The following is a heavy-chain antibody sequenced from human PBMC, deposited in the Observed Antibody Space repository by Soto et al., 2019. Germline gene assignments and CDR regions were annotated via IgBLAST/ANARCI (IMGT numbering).Heavy chain of an antibody. CDR1: GGSFSSYY. CDR3: AREVITIVRGVIIRNWFDP. D-gene: IGHD3-10*01. J-gene: IGHJ5*02. V-gene: IGHV4-34*01. Sequence: SETLSLTCAVYGGSFSSYYWNWIRQSPGKGLEWIGEIHHSGSTNYNPSLKSRVTISVDTSKNQFSLKLSSVTAADTAVYYCAREVITIVRGVIIRNWFDPWGQGTLVTVSS. CDR2: IHHSGST.